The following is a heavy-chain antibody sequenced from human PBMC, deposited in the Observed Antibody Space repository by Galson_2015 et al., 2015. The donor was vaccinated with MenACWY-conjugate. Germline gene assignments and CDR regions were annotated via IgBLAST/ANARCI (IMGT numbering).Heavy chain of an antibody. D-gene: IGHD2-8*01. CDR3: VRAAYAGVLASCDP. CDR1: GFTFTSHA. Sequence: SLRLSCAASGFTFTSHALHWVRQAPGKGLQWVAVISSDTTGKFYAESVRGRFSISRDNYKNTVSLQMNSLRRDDTALYHCVRAAYAGVLASCDPWGPGSLVTVSA. J-gene: IGHJ5*02. CDR2: ISSDTTGK. V-gene: IGHV3-30*01.